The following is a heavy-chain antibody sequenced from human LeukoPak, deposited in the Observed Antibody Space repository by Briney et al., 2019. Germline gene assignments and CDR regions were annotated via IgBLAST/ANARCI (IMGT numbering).Heavy chain of an antibody. CDR1: GYTFTSYY. CDR2: INPSGGST. D-gene: IGHD3-22*01. J-gene: IGHJ4*02. CDR3: AKCLYYDSSGPVDY. V-gene: IGHV1-46*01. Sequence: ASVNVSCKASGYTFTSYYMHWVRQAPGQGLEWMGIINPSGGSTSYAQKFQGRVTITADESTSTAYMELSSLRSGDTAVYYCAKCLYYDSSGPVDYWGQGTLVTVSS.